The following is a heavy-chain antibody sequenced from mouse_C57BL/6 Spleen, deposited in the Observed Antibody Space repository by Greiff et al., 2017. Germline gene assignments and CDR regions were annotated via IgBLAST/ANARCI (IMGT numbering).Heavy chain of an antibody. J-gene: IGHJ4*01. CDR1: GYAFSSSW. CDR3: ARQLRLRDAMDY. V-gene: IGHV1-82*01. Sequence: VQLVESGPELVKPGASVKISCKASGYAFSSSWMNWVKQRPGKGLEWIGRIYPGDGDTNYNGKFKGKATLTADKSSSTAYMQLSSLTSEDSAVYFCARQLRLRDAMDYWGQGTSVTVSS. CDR2: IYPGDGDT. D-gene: IGHD3-2*02.